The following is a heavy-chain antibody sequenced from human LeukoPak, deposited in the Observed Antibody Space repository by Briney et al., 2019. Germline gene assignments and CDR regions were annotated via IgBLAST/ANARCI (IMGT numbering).Heavy chain of an antibody. Sequence: GGSLRLSCAASGFTFSSYSMNWVRQAPGKGLEWASSISSSSSYIHYADSVKGRFTISRDNAKNSLYLQVNSLRAEDTAVYYCTRAYDGLDIWGQGTMVTVSS. CDR3: TRAYDGLDI. CDR1: GFTFSSYS. CDR2: ISSSSSYI. V-gene: IGHV3-21*01. J-gene: IGHJ3*02.